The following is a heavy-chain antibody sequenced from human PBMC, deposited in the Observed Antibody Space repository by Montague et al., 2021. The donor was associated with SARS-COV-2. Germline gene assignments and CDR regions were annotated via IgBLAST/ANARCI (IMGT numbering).Heavy chain of an antibody. CDR3: ARERSGSDVFDL. CDR2: GYVSGIT. V-gene: IGHV4-59*01. D-gene: IGHD6-19*01. J-gene: IGHJ3*01. CDR1: GASITSDS. Sequence: SETLSLTCTVSGASITSDSWVWIRQTQGGGLQLMAYGYVSGITGYHYTLCRRTTIAVATSKNKLSLSVRPMSATDTAAYFCARERSGSDVFDLWGQGTSVTVS.